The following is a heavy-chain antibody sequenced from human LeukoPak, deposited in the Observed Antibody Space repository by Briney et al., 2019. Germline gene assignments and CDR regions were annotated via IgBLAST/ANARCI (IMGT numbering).Heavy chain of an antibody. CDR3: ARSTVTIGYTPPPPDY. CDR1: GFTFSDYY. D-gene: IGHD4-11*01. J-gene: IGHJ4*02. V-gene: IGHV3-11*01. Sequence: GGSLRLSCAASGFTFSDYYMSWIRQAPGKGLEWVSYIGSSGSTIYYADSVKGRFTISRDNAKNSLYLQMNSLRAEDTAVYYCARSTVTIGYTPPPPDYWGQGTLVTVSS. CDR2: IGSSGSTI.